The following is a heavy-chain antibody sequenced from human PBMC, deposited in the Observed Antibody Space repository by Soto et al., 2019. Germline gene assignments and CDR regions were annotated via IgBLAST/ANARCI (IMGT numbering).Heavy chain of an antibody. J-gene: IGHJ6*02. V-gene: IGHV4-39*01. CDR3: GGQSGMRVSGTSYYIYYDVDV. CDR2: VDSRGRN. Sequence: QLQLQESGPGLVKPSETLFLTCTVSGGSISSGSYYWVWGRQPPGKGLEWLGSVDSRGRNYYTPSLMRRRIMSVETYTNKIALKLRSVIAADTAVEYCGGQSGMRVSGTSYYIYYDVDVCSRGTTVMVSS. D-gene: IGHD2-8*01. CDR1: GGSISSGSYY.